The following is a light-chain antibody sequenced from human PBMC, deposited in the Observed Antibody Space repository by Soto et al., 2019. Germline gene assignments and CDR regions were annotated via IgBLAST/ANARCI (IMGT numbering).Light chain of an antibody. V-gene: IGKV3-20*01. CDR3: QQYGSSPLT. CDR2: GAS. Sequence: VMTQSPATLSVSPGERATLSCWASETVATNLAWYQQKPGQAPRLLISGASTRAAGISDRFRGSGSGTEFTLTISRLEPEDFAVYYCQQYGSSPLTFGGGTKVDIK. J-gene: IGKJ4*01. CDR1: ETVATN.